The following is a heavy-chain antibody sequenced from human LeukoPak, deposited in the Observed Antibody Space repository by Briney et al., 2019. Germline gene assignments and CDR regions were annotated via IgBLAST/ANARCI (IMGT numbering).Heavy chain of an antibody. CDR1: GYTFTDYY. CDR2: INPKSGGT. D-gene: IGHD3-22*01. Sequence: ASVKVSCKASGYTFTDYYMHWVRQAPGQGLEWMGWINPKSGGTNYAQNFQGRVTMTRDTSISTVYMGLSRLRSDDTAVFYCARGYYDSSDFEYFQHWGQGTLVTVSS. V-gene: IGHV1-2*02. CDR3: ARGYYDSSDFEYFQH. J-gene: IGHJ1*01.